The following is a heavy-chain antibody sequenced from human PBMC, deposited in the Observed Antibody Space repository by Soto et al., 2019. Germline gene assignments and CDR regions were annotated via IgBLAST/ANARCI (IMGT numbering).Heavy chain of an antibody. V-gene: IGHV1-18*01. CDR2: IIGYNRNT. CDR3: ARGLGIATGPDY. Sequence: ASVKASCKASGYTFSDYGIGWVRQAPGQGLEWLGWIIGYNRNTNYAQKLQGRVTMTRDTSTSTAHMELRSLRSDDTAVYYCARGLGIATGPDYWGQGTLVTVSS. J-gene: IGHJ4*02. CDR1: GYTFSDYG. D-gene: IGHD6-13*01.